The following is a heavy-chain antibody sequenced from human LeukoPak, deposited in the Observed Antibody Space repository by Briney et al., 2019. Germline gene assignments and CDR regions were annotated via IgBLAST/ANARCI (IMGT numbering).Heavy chain of an antibody. D-gene: IGHD3-9*01. CDR3: ARTLDYDILTGYYNPSYYFDY. CDR1: GFTFSSYA. V-gene: IGHV3-30-3*01. J-gene: IGHJ4*02. CDR2: ISFDGNNK. Sequence: GRSLRLSCAASGFTFSSYAMHWVRQAPGKGLEWVAVISFDGNNKYYADSVKGRFTISRDNSKSTLYLQMNSLTAEDTAVYYCARTLDYDILTGYYNPSYYFDYWGQGTLVTVSS.